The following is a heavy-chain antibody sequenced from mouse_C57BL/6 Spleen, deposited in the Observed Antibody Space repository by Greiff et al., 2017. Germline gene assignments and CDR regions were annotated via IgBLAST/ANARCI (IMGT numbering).Heavy chain of an antibody. Sequence: QVQLQQPGAELVKPGASVKMSCKASGYTFTSSWLTWVKQRPGQGLAWIGDIYPGSGSTNYNEKFKSKATLTVDTTSSTAYMQLSSLTSEDSAVYYCAIDEDYFDYVGQGTTLTVAS. CDR1: GYTFTSSW. V-gene: IGHV1-55*01. CDR2: IYPGSGST. CDR3: AIDEDYFDY. J-gene: IGHJ2*01.